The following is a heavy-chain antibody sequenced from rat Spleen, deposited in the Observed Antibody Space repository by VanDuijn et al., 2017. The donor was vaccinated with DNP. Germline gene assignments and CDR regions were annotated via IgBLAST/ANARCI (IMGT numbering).Heavy chain of an antibody. J-gene: IGHJ2*01. D-gene: IGHD1-7*01. Sequence: EVQLQESGPGLVKPSQSLYLTCSVTGYSITSNYWGWIRKFPGNKMEWIGHINYSGSTNYNPSLKSRLSITRDTSKNHFLLHLNSVTTEDTATYYCARWTRYFDYWGQGIMVTVSS. CDR3: ARWTRYFDY. CDR1: GYSITSNY. V-gene: IGHV3-1*01. CDR2: INYSGST.